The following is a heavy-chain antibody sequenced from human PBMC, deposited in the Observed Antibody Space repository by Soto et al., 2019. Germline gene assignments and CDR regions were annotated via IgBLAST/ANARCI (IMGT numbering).Heavy chain of an antibody. D-gene: IGHD3-10*01. CDR1: GFTFGSYW. Sequence: GGSLRLSCAASGFTFGSYWMSWVRQAPGKGLEWVGNIKQDGSEKYYVDSVKGRFTISRDKAQNSLYLQMNSLRAEDTAVYYCAREQTGNDAFDIWGQGTTVTVSS. J-gene: IGHJ3*02. CDR2: IKQDGSEK. V-gene: IGHV3-7*03. CDR3: AREQTGNDAFDI.